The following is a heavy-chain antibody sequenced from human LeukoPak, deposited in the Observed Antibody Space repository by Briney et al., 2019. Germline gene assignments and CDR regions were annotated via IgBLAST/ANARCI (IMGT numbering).Heavy chain of an antibody. D-gene: IGHD2-8*01. J-gene: IGHJ4*02. CDR3: AASGYSTRWYYYDF. V-gene: IGHV4-39*01. CDR1: GGSISSSSYY. CDR2: IYYSGSS. Sequence: SETLSLTCTVSGGSISSSSYYWGCILQPPGKGLEWIVSIYYSGSSYYTPSLKSRLTISVDTSKDQFYLKLTSVTAADTAVYYCAASGYSTRWYYYDFWGQGTLVTVSS.